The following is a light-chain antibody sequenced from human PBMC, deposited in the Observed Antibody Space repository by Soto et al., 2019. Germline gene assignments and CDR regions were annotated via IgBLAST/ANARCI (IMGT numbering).Light chain of an antibody. V-gene: IGLV1-47*01. CDR1: SSNVGNNY. CDR2: RNN. Sequence: QSVLTQPPSASGTPGQRVTISCSGSSSNVGNNYVYWYHQLPGTAPKLLIYRNNQRPSGVPDRFSGSKSGTSASLAISGLRSEDEADYYCAAWDDRLSGVILGGGTKLTVL. J-gene: IGLJ2*01. CDR3: AAWDDRLSGVI.